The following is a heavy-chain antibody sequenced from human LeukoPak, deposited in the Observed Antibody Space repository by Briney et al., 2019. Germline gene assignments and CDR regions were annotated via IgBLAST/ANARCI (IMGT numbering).Heavy chain of an antibody. CDR1: GYTFTSYG. V-gene: IGHV1-18*04. Sequence: ASVKVSCKASGYTFTSYGISWVRQAPGHGLEWMGWTSAYNGNTNYAQKLQGRVTMTTDTSTSTAYMELRSLRSDDTAVYYCARERPVNCFDPWGQGTLVTVSS. CDR3: ARERPVNCFDP. CDR2: TSAYNGNT. J-gene: IGHJ5*02.